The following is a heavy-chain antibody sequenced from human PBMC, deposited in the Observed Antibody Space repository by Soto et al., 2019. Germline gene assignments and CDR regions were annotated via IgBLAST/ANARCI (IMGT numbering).Heavy chain of an antibody. J-gene: IGHJ6*02. D-gene: IGHD6-6*01. V-gene: IGHV1-18*01. Sequence: QVQLVQSGAEVKKPGASVKVSCKASGYTFTIYGISWVRQAPGQGLEWMGWISAYNGNTNYAQKLQGRVTMTTDKSTSTAYMELRSLRSDDTAVYYCARDRVYSSSPYGMDVWGQGTTVTVSS. CDR2: ISAYNGNT. CDR1: GYTFTIYG. CDR3: ARDRVYSSSPYGMDV.